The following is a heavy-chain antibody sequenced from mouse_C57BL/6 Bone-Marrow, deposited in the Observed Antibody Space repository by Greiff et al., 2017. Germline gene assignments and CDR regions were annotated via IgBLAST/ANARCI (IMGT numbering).Heavy chain of an antibody. Sequence: VQLQQPGAELVKPGASVKLSCKASGYTFTSYWLHWVKQRPGRGLEWIGRIDPNSGGTKYNEKFKSKATLTVDKPSSTAYMQLSSLTSEDSAVYYCARNYYGSSYNWYFDVWGTGTTVTVSS. CDR3: ARNYYGSSYNWYFDV. D-gene: IGHD1-1*01. J-gene: IGHJ1*03. CDR1: GYTFTSYW. V-gene: IGHV1-72*01. CDR2: IDPNSGGT.